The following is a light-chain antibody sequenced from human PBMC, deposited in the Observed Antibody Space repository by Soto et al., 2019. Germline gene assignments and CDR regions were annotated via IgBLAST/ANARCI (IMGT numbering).Light chain of an antibody. Sequence: DIQMTQSPSSLSASVGDRVTITCRASQSISSYLNWYQQKPGKAPKLLIYAASSLQSGVQSRFSGSGSGTDFTLTISTLQPEDFATYYCQQSYSTLTCGPGTKVDIK. V-gene: IGKV1-39*01. CDR2: AAS. CDR3: QQSYSTLT. J-gene: IGKJ3*01. CDR1: QSISSY.